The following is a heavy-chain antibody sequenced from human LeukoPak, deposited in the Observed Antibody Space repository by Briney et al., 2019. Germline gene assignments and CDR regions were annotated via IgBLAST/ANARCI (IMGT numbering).Heavy chain of an antibody. CDR1: GGSISSGSYY. CDR2: IYTSGST. V-gene: IGHV4-61*02. Sequence: PSQTLSLTCTVSGGSISSGSYYWSWIRQPAGKGLEWIGRIYTSGSTNYNPSLKSRVTISVDTSKNQFSLKLSSVTAADTAVYYCARGSGDYGGNGGDYYYYMDVWGKGTTVTVSS. D-gene: IGHD4-23*01. CDR3: ARGSGDYGGNGGDYYYYMDV. J-gene: IGHJ6*03.